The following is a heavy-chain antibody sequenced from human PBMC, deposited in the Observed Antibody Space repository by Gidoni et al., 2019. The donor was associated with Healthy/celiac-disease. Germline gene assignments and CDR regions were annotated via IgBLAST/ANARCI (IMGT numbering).Heavy chain of an antibody. Sequence: QVQLVQSGAEVNKPGSSVKVSCKASGGTFSSYAISWVRQAPGQGLEWMGGIIPIFGTANYAQKFQGRVTITADKSTSTAYMELSSLRSEDTAVYYCAREGLGYGYGGNANFDYWGQGTLVTVSS. CDR3: AREGLGYGYGGNANFDY. J-gene: IGHJ4*02. CDR1: GGTFSSYA. CDR2: IIPIFGTA. V-gene: IGHV1-69*06. D-gene: IGHD4-17*01.